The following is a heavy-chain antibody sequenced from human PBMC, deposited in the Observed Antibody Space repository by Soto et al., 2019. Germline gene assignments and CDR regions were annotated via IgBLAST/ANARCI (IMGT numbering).Heavy chain of an antibody. Sequence: PGGSLRLSCAASGFTFGSYAMSWVRQAPGKGLEWVSAISGSGGSTYYADSVKGRFTISRDNSKNTLYLQMNSLRAEDTAVYYCAKDYRRLRFLEWLFGYWGQGTLVTVSS. CDR3: AKDYRRLRFLEWLFGY. V-gene: IGHV3-23*01. CDR2: ISGSGGST. D-gene: IGHD3-3*01. J-gene: IGHJ4*02. CDR1: GFTFGSYA.